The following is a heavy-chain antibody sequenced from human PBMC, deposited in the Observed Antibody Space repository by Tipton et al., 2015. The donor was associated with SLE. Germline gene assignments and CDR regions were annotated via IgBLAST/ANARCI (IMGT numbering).Heavy chain of an antibody. CDR2: IINGGST. Sequence: TLSLTCTVYGGSFSDYYWSWIRQSPGKGLEWIGEIINGGSTNYNPSLKSRVTMSIDTSKNQFSLKLSSVTAADTAVYYCARPQTEQQLPMGGHWFDPWGQGTLVTVSS. J-gene: IGHJ5*02. D-gene: IGHD6-13*01. CDR1: GGSFSDYY. V-gene: IGHV4-34*12. CDR3: ARPQTEQQLPMGGHWFDP.